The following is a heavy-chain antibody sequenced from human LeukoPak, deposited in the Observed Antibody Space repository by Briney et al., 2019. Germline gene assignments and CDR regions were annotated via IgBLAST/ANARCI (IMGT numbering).Heavy chain of an antibody. CDR3: ARDYSEYSSSAGGYYYYMDV. J-gene: IGHJ6*03. CDR1: GYTFTGYY. CDR2: INPNSGGT. Sequence: EASVKVSCKASGYTFTGYYMHWVRQAPGQGLEWMGWINPNSGGTNYAQKFQGRVTMTRDTSISTAYMELSRLRSDDTAVYYCARDYSEYSSSAGGYYYYMDVWGKGTTVTVSS. V-gene: IGHV1-2*02. D-gene: IGHD6-6*01.